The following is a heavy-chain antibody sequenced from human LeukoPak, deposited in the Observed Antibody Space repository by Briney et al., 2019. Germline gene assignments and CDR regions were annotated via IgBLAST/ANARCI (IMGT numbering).Heavy chain of an antibody. CDR3: ARWEELADTYYFDY. D-gene: IGHD3-10*01. J-gene: IGHJ4*02. CDR2: ISAYNGNT. CDR1: GYTFTSYD. V-gene: IGHV1-18*01. Sequence: ASVKVSCKASGYTFTSYDINWVRQATGQGLEWMGWISAYNGNTNYAQKLQGRVTMTTDTSTSTAYMELRSLRSDDTAVYYCARWEELADTYYFDYWAREPWSPSPQ.